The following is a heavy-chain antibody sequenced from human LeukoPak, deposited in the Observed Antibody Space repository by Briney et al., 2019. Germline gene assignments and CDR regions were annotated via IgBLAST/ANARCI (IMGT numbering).Heavy chain of an antibody. J-gene: IGHJ6*04. CDR1: GFTFSSYG. CDR3: AKAIAVAGTSYYYYGMDV. D-gene: IGHD6-19*01. Sequence: PGRSLRLSCAASGFTFSSYGMHWVRQAPGKGLEWVAVISYDGSNKYYAGSVKGRFTISRDNSKNTLYLQMNSLRAEDTAVYYCAKAIAVAGTSYYYYGMDVWGKGTTVTVSS. CDR2: ISYDGSNK. V-gene: IGHV3-30*18.